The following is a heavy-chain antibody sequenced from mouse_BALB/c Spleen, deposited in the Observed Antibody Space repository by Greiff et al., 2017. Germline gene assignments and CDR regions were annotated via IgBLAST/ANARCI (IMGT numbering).Heavy chain of an antibody. J-gene: IGHJ2*01. Sequence: VMLVESGPDLVAPSQSLSITCTASGFSLTSYGVHWVRQPPGKGLEWLVVIWSDGSTTYNSALKSRLSISKDNSKSQVFLKMNSLQTDDTAMYYCARHALGGFDYWGQGTTLTVSS. CDR1: GFSLTSYG. V-gene: IGHV2-6-2*01. CDR3: ARHALGGFDY. D-gene: IGHD4-1*01. CDR2: IWSDGST.